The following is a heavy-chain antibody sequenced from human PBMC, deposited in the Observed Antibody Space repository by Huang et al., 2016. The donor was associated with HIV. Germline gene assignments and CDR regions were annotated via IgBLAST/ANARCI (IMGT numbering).Heavy chain of an antibody. CDR2: ISAYNGET. V-gene: IGHV1-18*01. Sequence: QVQLVQSGAEVKKPGASVKVSCKASAYTFINYGISWVRQAPGQGLEWMGWISAYNGETNYAQRLQGRGTMTTDTSTSTAYMELRSLRSDDTAVYYCARSSDGGRNDYWGQGTLVTVSS. CDR1: AYTFINYG. D-gene: IGHD3-10*01. CDR3: ARSSDGGRNDY. J-gene: IGHJ4*02.